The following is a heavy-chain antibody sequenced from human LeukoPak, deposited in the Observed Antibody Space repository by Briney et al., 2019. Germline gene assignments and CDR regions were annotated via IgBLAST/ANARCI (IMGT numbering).Heavy chain of an antibody. V-gene: IGHV5-51*01. J-gene: IGHJ4*02. D-gene: IGHD1-1*01. Sequence: GESLKISCQGSGYSFNSYWITWLRQLPGKGLEWMGIIYPGDSDTRYSPSFQGQVTISADKSISTAYLQWSSLTASDSAMYYCARAWNFDYWGQGTLVTVSS. CDR3: ARAWNFDY. CDR2: IYPGDSDT. CDR1: GYSFNSYW.